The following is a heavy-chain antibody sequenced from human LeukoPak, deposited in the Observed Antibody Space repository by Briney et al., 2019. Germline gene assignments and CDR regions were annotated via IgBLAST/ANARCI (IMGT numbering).Heavy chain of an antibody. D-gene: IGHD3-3*01. CDR1: GYTFTSYD. J-gene: IGHJ5*02. V-gene: IGHV1-8*01. Sequence: ASVKVSCKASGYTFTSYDINWVRQATGQGLEWMGWMNPNSGNTGYAQKFQGRVTMTRDTSTSTVYMELSSLRSEDTAVYYCARDIIEAYYDFWSGYSNWFDPWGQGTLVTVSS. CDR3: ARDIIEAYYDFWSGYSNWFDP. CDR2: MNPNSGNT.